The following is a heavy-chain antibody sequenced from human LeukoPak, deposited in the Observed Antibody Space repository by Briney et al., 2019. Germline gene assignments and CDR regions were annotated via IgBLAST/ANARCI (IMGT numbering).Heavy chain of an antibody. CDR2: IFYTGDT. Sequence: PSETLSLTCAVYGGSFSGYYWGWVRQPPGKGLEWIGSIFYTGDTYYNPSLKSRVTIFLDASKNQFSLELTSMTVADTALYFCAGPHAAARFDYWGQGALVTVSS. V-gene: IGHV4-34*12. CDR3: AGPHAAARFDY. D-gene: IGHD6-6*01. J-gene: IGHJ4*02. CDR1: GGSFSGYY.